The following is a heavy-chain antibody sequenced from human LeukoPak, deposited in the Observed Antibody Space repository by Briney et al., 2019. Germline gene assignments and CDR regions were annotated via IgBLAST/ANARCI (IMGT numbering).Heavy chain of an antibody. Sequence: PSQTLSLTCTVSGDSISSGSYYWSWIRQPAGKGLEWIGRIYTSGSTNYNPSLKSRVTISVDTSKNQFSLKLSSVTAADTAVYYCARGDSSAWSNYFDPWGQGTLVTVSS. V-gene: IGHV4-61*02. CDR3: ARGDSSAWSNYFDP. D-gene: IGHD6-13*01. CDR1: GDSISSGSYY. CDR2: IYTSGST. J-gene: IGHJ5*02.